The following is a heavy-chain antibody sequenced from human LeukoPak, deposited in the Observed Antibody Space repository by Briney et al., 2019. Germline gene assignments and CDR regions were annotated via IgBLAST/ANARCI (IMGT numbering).Heavy chain of an antibody. D-gene: IGHD3-16*01. V-gene: IGHV4-31*03. CDR2: IYYSGST. CDR1: GGSISSGGYY. CDR3: GRGRRVGSIDL. J-gene: IGHJ2*01. Sequence: SETLSLTCTVSGGSISSGGYYWSWIRQHPGKGLEWIGYIYYSGSTYYNPSLKSRVTISVDTSKNQFSLKLSFVTPADTAVYFCGRGRRVGSIDLWGRGTLVTVSS.